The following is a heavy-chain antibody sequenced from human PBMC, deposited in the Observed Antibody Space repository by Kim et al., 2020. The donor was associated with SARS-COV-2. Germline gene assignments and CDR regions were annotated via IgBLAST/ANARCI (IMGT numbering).Heavy chain of an antibody. CDR2: ISAYNGNT. Sequence: ASVKVSCKASGYTFTSYGISWVRQAPGQGLEWMGWISAYNGNTNYAQKLQGRVTMTTDTSTSTAYMELRSLRSDDTAVYYCARGRQRRHCSSTSCRGDAFDIWGQGTMVTVSS. CDR1: GYTFTSYG. CDR3: ARGRQRRHCSSTSCRGDAFDI. D-gene: IGHD2-2*01. J-gene: IGHJ3*02. V-gene: IGHV1-18*04.